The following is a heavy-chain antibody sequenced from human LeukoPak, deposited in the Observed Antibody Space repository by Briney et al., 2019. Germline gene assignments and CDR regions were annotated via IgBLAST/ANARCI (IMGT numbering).Heavy chain of an antibody. J-gene: IGHJ6*04. Sequence: SETLSLTCTVSGGSISSGGYYWSWIRQHPGTGLEWIGYIYYSGSTYYNPSLKSRVTISVDTSKDQFSLKLSSVTAADTAVYYCARDSDYYGSGSYSNYYYYGMDVWGKGTTVTVSS. CDR2: IYYSGST. V-gene: IGHV4-31*03. CDR3: ARDSDYYGSGSYSNYYYYGMDV. D-gene: IGHD3-10*01. CDR1: GGSISSGGYY.